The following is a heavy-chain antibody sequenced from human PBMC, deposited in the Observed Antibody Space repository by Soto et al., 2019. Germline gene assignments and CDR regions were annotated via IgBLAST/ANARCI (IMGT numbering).Heavy chain of an antibody. V-gene: IGHV3-23*01. CDR2: ISGSGGST. CDR3: AKEIHNYDSSGYYQLVDDY. J-gene: IGHJ4*02. D-gene: IGHD3-22*01. CDR1: GFTFSSYA. Sequence: EVQLLESGGGLVQPGWSLRLSCAASGFTFSSYAMSWVRQAPGKGLEWVSAISGSGGSTYYADSVKGRFTISRDNSKNPLYLQMNSMRAEDTAVYYCAKEIHNYDSSGYYQLVDDYWGKGTLVTVSS.